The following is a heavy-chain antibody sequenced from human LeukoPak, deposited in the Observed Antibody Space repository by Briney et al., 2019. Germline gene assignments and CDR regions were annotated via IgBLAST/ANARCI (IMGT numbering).Heavy chain of an antibody. V-gene: IGHV4-61*01. J-gene: IGHJ4*02. CDR2: IYYSGST. Sequence: SETLSLTCTVSGGSISSGSYYWSWIRQPPGKGLEWIGYIYYSGSTNYNPSLKSRVTISVDTSKNQFSLKLSSVTAADTAVYYCARGGYCSSTSCYEGPSPIDYWGQGTLVTVSS. CDR3: ARGGYCSSTSCYEGPSPIDY. D-gene: IGHD2-2*01. CDR1: GGSISSGSYY.